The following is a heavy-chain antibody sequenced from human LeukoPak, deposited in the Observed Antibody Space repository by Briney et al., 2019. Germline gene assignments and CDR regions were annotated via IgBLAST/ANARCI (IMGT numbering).Heavy chain of an antibody. V-gene: IGHV4-30-4*08. CDR1: GGSISSGDYY. Sequence: PSETLSLTCTVSGGSISSGDYYWRWIRQPPGKGLEWIGYIYYSGSTYYNPSLKSRVTISVDTSKNQFSLKLSSVTAADTAVYYCARTPWIVAGEYYFDYWGQGTLVTVSS. CDR3: ARTPWIVAGEYYFDY. CDR2: IYYSGST. D-gene: IGHD2-2*03. J-gene: IGHJ4*02.